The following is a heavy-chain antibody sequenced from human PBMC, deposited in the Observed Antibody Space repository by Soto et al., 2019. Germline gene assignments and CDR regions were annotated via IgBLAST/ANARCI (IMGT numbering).Heavy chain of an antibody. D-gene: IGHD6-13*01. V-gene: IGHV4-59*01. J-gene: IGHJ4*02. Sequence: PSETLSLTCTVSGGSISSYHWSWIRQPPGKGLEWIGYIYYSGSTNYNPSLKSRVTISVDTSKNQFSLKLSSVTAADTAVYYCARFETAACYFDYWGQGTLVTVSS. CDR3: ARFETAACYFDY. CDR2: IYYSGST. CDR1: GGSISSYH.